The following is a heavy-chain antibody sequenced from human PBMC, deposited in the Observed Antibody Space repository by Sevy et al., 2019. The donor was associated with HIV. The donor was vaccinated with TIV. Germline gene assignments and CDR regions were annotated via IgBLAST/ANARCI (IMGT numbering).Heavy chain of an antibody. J-gene: IGHJ3*02. CDR1: GFTFISYA. Sequence: GGSLRLSCKPSGFTFISYAMNWVRQAPGKGLERVSTIYGSSGATYYGDSVKGRFTISRDNSKNTLYLQMNSLRTEDTAVYYCAGGRYDSSGSFDAFDIWGQGTMVTVSS. D-gene: IGHD3-22*01. CDR3: AGGRYDSSGSFDAFDI. V-gene: IGHV3-23*01. CDR2: IYGSSGAT.